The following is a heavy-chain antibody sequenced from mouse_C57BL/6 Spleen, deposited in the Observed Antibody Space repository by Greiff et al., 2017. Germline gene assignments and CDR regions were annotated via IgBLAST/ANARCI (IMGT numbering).Heavy chain of an antibody. D-gene: IGHD2-2*01. CDR1: GYTFTSYW. J-gene: IGHJ4*01. V-gene: IGHV1-61*01. CDR2: IYPSDSET. Sequence: VQLQQPGAELVRPGSSVKLSCKASGYTFTSYWMDWVKQRPGQGLEWIGNIYPSDSETHYNQKFKDKATLTVDKSSSTAYMQLSSLTSEDSAVYYCARFGYAGAMDYWGQGTSVTVSA. CDR3: ARFGYAGAMDY.